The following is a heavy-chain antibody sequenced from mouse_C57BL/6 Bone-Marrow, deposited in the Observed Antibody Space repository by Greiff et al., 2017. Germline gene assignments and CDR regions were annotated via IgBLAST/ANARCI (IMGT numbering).Heavy chain of an antibody. CDR1: GFTFSDYY. Sequence: DVKLVESEGGLVQPGSSMKLSCTASGFTFSDYYMAWVRQVPEKGLEWVANINYDGGSTCYLDSLKSRFTMSRDNAKNILYLQLSSLKSEDTATYYCARGDGYYGAMDYWCQGTSVTVSS. CDR3: ARGDGYYGAMDY. CDR2: INYDGGST. D-gene: IGHD2-3*01. V-gene: IGHV5-16*01. J-gene: IGHJ4*01.